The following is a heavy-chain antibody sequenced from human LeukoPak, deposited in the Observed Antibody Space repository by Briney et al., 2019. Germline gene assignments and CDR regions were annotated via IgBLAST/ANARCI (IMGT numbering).Heavy chain of an antibody. CDR1: GGSISSSSYY. Sequence: SETLSLTCTVSGGSISSSSYYWGWIRQPRGKGLEWIGSIYYSGSTYYNPSLKSRVTISVDTSKNQFSLKLSSVTAADTAVYYCARLDIAARLDAFDIWGQGTMVTVSS. D-gene: IGHD6-6*01. J-gene: IGHJ3*02. CDR2: IYYSGST. CDR3: ARLDIAARLDAFDI. V-gene: IGHV4-39*01.